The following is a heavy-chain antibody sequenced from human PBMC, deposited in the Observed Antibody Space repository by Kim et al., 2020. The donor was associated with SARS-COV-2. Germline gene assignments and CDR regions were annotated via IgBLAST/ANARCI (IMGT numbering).Heavy chain of an antibody. J-gene: IGHJ4*02. CDR2: ISYDGSNK. CDR1: GFTFSSYA. D-gene: IGHD4-17*01. CDR3: AVLATVTTRSLDY. V-gene: IGHV3-30-3*01. Sequence: GGSLRLSCAASGFTFSSYAMHWVRQAPGKGLEWVAVISYDGSNKYYADSVKGRFTISRDNSKNTLYLQMNSLRAEDTAVYYCAVLATVTTRSLDYWGQGTLVTVSS.